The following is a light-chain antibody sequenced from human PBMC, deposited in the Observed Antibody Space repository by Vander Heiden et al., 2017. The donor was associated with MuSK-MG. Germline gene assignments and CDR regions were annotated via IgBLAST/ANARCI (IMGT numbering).Light chain of an antibody. CDR2: AAT. V-gene: IGKV1-39*01. CDR1: QNIGNY. CDR3: QQCYTKPLT. Sequence: DIQMTQSPSSLSASVGDRVTIICRATQNIGNYLNWYQQKGGKAPQLLIYAATRLQSGVPARFSGSGSGTEFTLSISSLQREDFATYYCQQCYTKPLTFGGGTKAEIK. J-gene: IGKJ4*01.